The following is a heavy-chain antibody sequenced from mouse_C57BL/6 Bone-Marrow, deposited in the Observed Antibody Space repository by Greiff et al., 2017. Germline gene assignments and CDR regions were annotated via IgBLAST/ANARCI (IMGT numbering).Heavy chain of an antibody. Sequence: VQLQQSGPELVKPGASVKMSCQASGYTFTDYNMHWVKQSHGKSLEWIGYINPNNGGTSYNQKFKGKATLTVDKSSSTAYMELRSLTSEDSVVYYCARGYYGSFYYFDYGGKGTTITVSS. CDR2: INPNNGGT. CDR1: GYTFTDYN. CDR3: ARGYYGSFYYFDY. D-gene: IGHD1-1*01. J-gene: IGHJ2*01. V-gene: IGHV1-22*01.